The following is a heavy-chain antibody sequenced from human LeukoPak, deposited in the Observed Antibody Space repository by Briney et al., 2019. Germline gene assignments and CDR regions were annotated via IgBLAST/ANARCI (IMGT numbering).Heavy chain of an antibody. D-gene: IGHD2-2*01. V-gene: IGHV4-34*01. J-gene: IGHJ6*02. CDR1: GRSFSGYY. Sequence: SETLSLTCAVYGRSFSGYYWSWIRQTPGKGLEWIGEINHSGSTTYNPSLKSRVTISVDTSKNQFSLKLSSVTAADTALYYCARDGIVVVPAVPYGMDVWGQGTRSPSP. CDR2: INHSGST. CDR3: ARDGIVVVPAVPYGMDV.